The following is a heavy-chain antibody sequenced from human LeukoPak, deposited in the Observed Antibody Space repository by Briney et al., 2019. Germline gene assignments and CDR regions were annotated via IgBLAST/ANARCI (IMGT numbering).Heavy chain of an antibody. Sequence: PGRSLRLSCAASGFTFSSYGMHWVRQAPGKGLEWVAVIWYDGSNKYYADSVKGRFTISRDKSKNTLYLQMNSLRAEDTAVYYCTRDLYCSSTSCLYYFDYWGQGTLVTVSS. CDR1: GFTFSSYG. CDR2: IWYDGSNK. CDR3: TRDLYCSSTSCLYYFDY. J-gene: IGHJ4*02. D-gene: IGHD2-2*01. V-gene: IGHV3-33*01.